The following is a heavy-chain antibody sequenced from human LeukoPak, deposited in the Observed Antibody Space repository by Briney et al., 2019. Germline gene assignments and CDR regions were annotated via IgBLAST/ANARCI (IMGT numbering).Heavy chain of an antibody. V-gene: IGHV3-30*02. CDR2: IRYDGSNK. CDR3: ARGLPGLRYYYYYMDV. J-gene: IGHJ6*03. D-gene: IGHD2-2*01. Sequence: LSGGSLRLSCAASGFTFSSYGMHWVRQAPGKGLEWVAFIRYDGSNKYYADSVKGRFTISRDNSKNTLYLQMNSLRAEDTAVYYCARGLPGLRYYYYYMDVWGKGTTVTVSS. CDR1: GFTFSSYG.